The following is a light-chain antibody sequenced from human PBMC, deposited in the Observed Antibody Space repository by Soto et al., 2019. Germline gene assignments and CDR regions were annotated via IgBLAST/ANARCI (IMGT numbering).Light chain of an antibody. CDR1: QRVGSY. Sequence: VLTQSPATLSLSSGESAAISCRASQRVGSYLAWLQHVPGQAPRLLIYDATNRANCIPAKFRGSGSGPDFTLTISSLEPEDFARYVCLQRASWPHTFGPGTKVQTK. CDR3: LQRASWPHT. J-gene: IGKJ3*01. V-gene: IGKV3-11*01. CDR2: DAT.